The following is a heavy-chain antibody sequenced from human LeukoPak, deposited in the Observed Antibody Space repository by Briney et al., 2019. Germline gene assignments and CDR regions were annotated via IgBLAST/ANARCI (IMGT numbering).Heavy chain of an antibody. J-gene: IGHJ4*02. Sequence: GGSLRLSCAASGFSFSDYHMSWIRQAPGEGLEWVSYISGSSDHTNYADSVKGRFTISRDNSKNTLYLQMNSLRAEDTAVYYCAGTIVGKWAIDYWGQGTLVTVSS. CDR1: GFSFSDYH. V-gene: IGHV3-11*03. CDR2: ISGSSDHT. CDR3: AGTIVGKWAIDY. D-gene: IGHD3-22*01.